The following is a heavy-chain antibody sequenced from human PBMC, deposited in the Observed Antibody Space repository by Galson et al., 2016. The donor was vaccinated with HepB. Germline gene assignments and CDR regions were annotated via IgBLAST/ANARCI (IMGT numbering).Heavy chain of an antibody. Sequence: SVKVSCKASGYTFTSYYLHFVRQAPGQGLEWVAMIYPSDGTTSYAQKFQGRVTMTRDMSTSTVYMDLSSLRSEDTAVYYCARDRGGFDFWGQATKVTLSS. CDR2: IYPSDGTT. J-gene: IGHJ3*01. V-gene: IGHV1-46*01. D-gene: IGHD5-24*01. CDR3: ARDRGGFDF. CDR1: GYTFTSYY.